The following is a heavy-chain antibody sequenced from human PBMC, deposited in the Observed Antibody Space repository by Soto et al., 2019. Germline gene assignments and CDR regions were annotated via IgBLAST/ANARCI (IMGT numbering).Heavy chain of an antibody. Sequence: EVQLVESGGGLVQPGGSLRLSCTASGFIVSGNYMTWVRQAPGKGLEWISTIYSGGSTYYADSVKGRFTISRDNSKNTLYLQVNSLRAEDTAVYYCARADSSGYHFDYLGQGALVTVSS. CDR1: GFIVSGNY. D-gene: IGHD3-22*01. J-gene: IGHJ4*02. V-gene: IGHV3-66*01. CDR2: IYSGGST. CDR3: ARADSSGYHFDY.